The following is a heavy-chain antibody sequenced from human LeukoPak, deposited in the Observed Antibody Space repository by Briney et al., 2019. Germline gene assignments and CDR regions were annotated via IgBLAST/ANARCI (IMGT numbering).Heavy chain of an antibody. D-gene: IGHD3-3*01. J-gene: IGHJ4*02. CDR1: GYTFTSYD. CDR3: ARGIFGVYYFDY. Sequence: GASVKVSCKASGYTFTSYDINWVRQATGQGLEWMGWMNPNSGNTGYAQEFQGRVTMTRDTSISTAYMELSSLRSEDTAVYYCARGIFGVYYFDYWGQGTLVTVSS. V-gene: IGHV1-8*01. CDR2: MNPNSGNT.